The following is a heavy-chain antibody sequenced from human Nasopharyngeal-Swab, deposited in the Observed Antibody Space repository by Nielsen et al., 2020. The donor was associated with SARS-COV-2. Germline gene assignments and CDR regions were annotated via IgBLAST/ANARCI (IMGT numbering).Heavy chain of an antibody. CDR2: IWYNGSNK. D-gene: IGHD5-18*01. CDR3: ARGGRNSYGYVDP. V-gene: IGHV3-33*08. CDR1: GFTFSNYG. Sequence: GESLKISCATSGFTFSNYGMHWVRQAPGKGLEWVALIWYNGSNKLYADSVKGRFTISRDNAKNTLYLQMNSLRAEDTAVYYCARGGRNSYGYVDPWGQGTLVTVSS. J-gene: IGHJ5*02.